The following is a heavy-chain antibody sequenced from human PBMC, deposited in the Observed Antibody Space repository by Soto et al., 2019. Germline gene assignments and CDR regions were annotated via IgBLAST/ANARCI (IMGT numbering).Heavy chain of an antibody. Sequence: SETLSLTCTVSGGSISSSSYYWGWIRQPPGKGLEWIGSIYYSGSTYYNPSLKSRVTISVDTSKNQFSLKLSSVTAADTAVYYCAGIRPGTTGSVRAFDIWGQGTMVTVSS. J-gene: IGHJ3*02. V-gene: IGHV4-39*01. D-gene: IGHD4-17*01. CDR3: AGIRPGTTGSVRAFDI. CDR2: IYYSGST. CDR1: GGSISSSSYY.